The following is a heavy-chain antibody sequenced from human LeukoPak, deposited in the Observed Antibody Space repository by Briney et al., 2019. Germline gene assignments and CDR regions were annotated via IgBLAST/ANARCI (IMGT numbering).Heavy chain of an antibody. J-gene: IGHJ3*02. CDR3: ARHPVFGVSRDDAFDI. Sequence: SETLSLTCTVSGGSISSSSYYWGWIRQPPGKGLEWIGSIYYSGSTYYNPSLKSRVTISVDTSKNQFSLKLSSVTAADTAVYYCARHPVFGVSRDDAFDIWGRGTMVTVSS. CDR2: IYYSGST. CDR1: GGSISSSSYY. D-gene: IGHD3-3*01. V-gene: IGHV4-39*01.